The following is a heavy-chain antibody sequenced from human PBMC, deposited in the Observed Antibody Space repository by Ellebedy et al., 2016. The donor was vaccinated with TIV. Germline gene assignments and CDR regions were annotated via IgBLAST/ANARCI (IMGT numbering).Heavy chain of an antibody. D-gene: IGHD5-12*01. CDR2: VHHSGST. Sequence: MPSETLSLTCTVSRGSVSSGSYYWSWIRQSPGKGLEWIGYVHHSGSTNYNPSLKSRVTMSVDTSKNPFSLILTSVSAADTAVYFCARSIRGYSGYDGINWFDPWGQGTLVTVSS. CDR3: ARSIRGYSGYDGINWFDP. J-gene: IGHJ5*02. V-gene: IGHV4-61*01. CDR1: RGSVSSGSYY.